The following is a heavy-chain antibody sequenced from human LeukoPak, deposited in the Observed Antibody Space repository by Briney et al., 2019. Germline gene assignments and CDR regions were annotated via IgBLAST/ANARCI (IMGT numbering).Heavy chain of an antibody. V-gene: IGHV3-53*01. D-gene: IGHD2-15*01. CDR2: IYSGGDK. J-gene: IGHJ4*02. CDR1: GFTVSSNY. CDR3: ARDRRYCSGDSCYSGVDY. Sequence: PGGSLRLSCAVSGFTVSSNYMTRVRQAPGKGLEWVSVIYSGGDKYYADSVKGRFTISRDNSKNTLYLQMNSLRAEDTAVYYCARDRRYCSGDSCYSGVDYWGQGTLVTVSS.